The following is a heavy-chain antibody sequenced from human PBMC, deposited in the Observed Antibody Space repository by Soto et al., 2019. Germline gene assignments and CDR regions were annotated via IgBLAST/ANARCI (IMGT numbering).Heavy chain of an antibody. D-gene: IGHD6-13*01. CDR3: AKDGGYRSSWIRRVLAY. CDR2: ISGSGGST. CDR1: GFTFSSYA. Sequence: GGSLRLSCAASGFTFSSYAMSWARQAPGKGLEWVSAISGSGGSTCYADSVKGRFTISRDNSKNALYLQMNSLRAEDTAVYYCAKDGGYRSSWIRRVLAYWGQGTLVTVSS. J-gene: IGHJ4*02. V-gene: IGHV3-23*01.